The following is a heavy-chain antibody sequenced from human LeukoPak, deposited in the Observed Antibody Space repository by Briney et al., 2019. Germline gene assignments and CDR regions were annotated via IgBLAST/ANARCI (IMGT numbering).Heavy chain of an antibody. D-gene: IGHD3-10*01. CDR3: ARAVAVTMVQGVKY. J-gene: IGHJ4*02. Sequence: GASVKVSCKASGYTFTGYYMHWVRQAPGQGLEWMGWINPNSGGTNYAQKFQGRVTMTRDTSISTVYMELSRLRSDDTAVYYCARAVAVTMVQGVKYWGQGTLVTVSS. V-gene: IGHV1-2*02. CDR1: GYTFTGYY. CDR2: INPNSGGT.